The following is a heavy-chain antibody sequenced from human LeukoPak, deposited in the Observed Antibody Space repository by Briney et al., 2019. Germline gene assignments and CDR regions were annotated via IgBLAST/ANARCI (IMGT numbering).Heavy chain of an antibody. J-gene: IGHJ1*01. D-gene: IGHD6-13*01. V-gene: IGHV3-23*01. CDR2: ISGSGGST. CDR1: GFTFSSYG. CDR3: AKPSSWELTAEYFQH. Sequence: GGSLRLSCAASGFTFSSYGMSWVRQAPGKVLEWVSAISGSGGSTYYADSVKGRFTISRDNSKNTLYLQMNSLRAEDTAVYYCAKPSSWELTAEYFQHWGQGTLVTVSS.